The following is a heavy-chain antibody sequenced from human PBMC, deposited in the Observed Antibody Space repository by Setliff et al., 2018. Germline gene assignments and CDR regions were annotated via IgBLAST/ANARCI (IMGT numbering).Heavy chain of an antibody. J-gene: IGHJ4*02. CDR3: ARAPRLEWILPTFDY. Sequence: GASVKVSCKASGYSFREYGITWVRQAPGQGLEWMGWISGYIGDTNYAQNFQGRITMTTDTSTSTAYMELRSLRSDDTAIYYCARAPRLEWILPTFDYWGQGTPVTVSS. CDR2: ISGYIGDT. CDR1: GYSFREYG. D-gene: IGHD3-3*01. V-gene: IGHV1-18*01.